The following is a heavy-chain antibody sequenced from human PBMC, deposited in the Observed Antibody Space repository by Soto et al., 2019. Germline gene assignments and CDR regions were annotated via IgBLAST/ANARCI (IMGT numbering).Heavy chain of an antibody. D-gene: IGHD5-18*01. J-gene: IGHJ6*02. CDR3: AARGYSYGTAYYYYGMDV. CDR2: IYPGDSDT. CDR1: GYSFTSYW. V-gene: IGHV5-51*01. Sequence: PGEPLKISCKGSGYSFTSYWIGWVRQMPGKGLEWMGIIYPGDSDTRYSPSFQGQVTISADKSISTAYLQWSSLKASDTAMYYCAARGYSYGTAYYYYGMDVWGQGTTVTVSS.